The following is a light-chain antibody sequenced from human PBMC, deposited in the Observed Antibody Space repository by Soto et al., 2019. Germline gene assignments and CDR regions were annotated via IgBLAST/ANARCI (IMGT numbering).Light chain of an antibody. Sequence: QSALTQPASVSGSPGQSITISCTGTSSNVGTYNLVSWYQQHPGEAPKLLIYEVSERPSGVSICFTASKSGNTASLTISGLQAEDEADYYCCSYADVSSYVFGTGTKLTVL. V-gene: IGLV2-23*02. CDR3: CSYADVSSYV. CDR1: SSNVGTYNL. CDR2: EVS. J-gene: IGLJ1*01.